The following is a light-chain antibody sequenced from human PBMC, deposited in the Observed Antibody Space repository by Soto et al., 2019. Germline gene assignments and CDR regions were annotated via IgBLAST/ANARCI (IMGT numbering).Light chain of an antibody. CDR1: RTDGDGHDY. V-gene: IGLV2-14*03. CDR3: TSYTASSPFYV. J-gene: IGLJ1*01. CDR2: DVY. Sequence: QSVLTQPASVSGSPGQSIAISCFGVRTDGDGHDYVSWYQQHPGQAPQLIIYDVYNRPSGVSDRFSGSKSGNTASLVISGFQAEDEADYFCTSYTASSPFYVFGAGTKVTVL.